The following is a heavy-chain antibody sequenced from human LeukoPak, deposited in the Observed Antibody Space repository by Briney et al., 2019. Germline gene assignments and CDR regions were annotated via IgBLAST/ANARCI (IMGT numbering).Heavy chain of an antibody. Sequence: GASVKVSCKASGGTFSSYAISWVRQAPGQGLEWMGGIIPIFGTANYAQKFQGRVTITTDESTSTAYMELSSLRSEDTAVYYCARGGIAARQYYFDYWAREPWSPSPQ. CDR1: GGTFSSYA. J-gene: IGHJ4*02. V-gene: IGHV1-69*05. D-gene: IGHD6-6*01. CDR3: ARGGIAARQYYFDY. CDR2: IIPIFGTA.